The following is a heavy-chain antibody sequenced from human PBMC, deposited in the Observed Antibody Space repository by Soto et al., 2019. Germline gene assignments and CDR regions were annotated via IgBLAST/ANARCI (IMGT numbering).Heavy chain of an antibody. V-gene: IGHV3-23*01. CDR1: GFTFTSYA. CDR2: ISGSGGDT. J-gene: IGHJ5*02. CDR3: AKLINPDQRYLWGFDP. D-gene: IGHD2-2*01. Sequence: GESLRLSCAASGFTFTSYAMSWVRQAPGKGLEWASTISGSGGDTYYADSVKGRFTISRDNSKNTVYLQMNSLRAEDTAVYYCAKLINPDQRYLWGFDPWGQGTLVTVSS.